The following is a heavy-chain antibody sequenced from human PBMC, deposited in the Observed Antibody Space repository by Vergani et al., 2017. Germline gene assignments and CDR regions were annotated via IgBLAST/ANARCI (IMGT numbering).Heavy chain of an antibody. CDR2: TIPIFGTA. CDR3: ARGAPYSYGPPGYYGMDV. CDR1: GGTFSSYA. D-gene: IGHD5-18*01. Sequence: QVQLVQSGAEVKKPGSSVKVSCKASGGTFSSYAISWVRQAPGKGLEWMGGTIPIFGTANYAQKFQVRVTITADESTSTAYMELSSLRSEDTAVYYCARGAPYSYGPPGYYGMDVWGQGTTVTVSS. V-gene: IGHV1-69*12. J-gene: IGHJ6*02.